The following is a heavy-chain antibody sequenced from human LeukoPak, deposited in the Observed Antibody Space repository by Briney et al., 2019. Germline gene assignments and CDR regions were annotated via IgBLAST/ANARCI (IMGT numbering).Heavy chain of an antibody. J-gene: IGHJ4*02. D-gene: IGHD2-15*01. Sequence: GESLKISCKGSGYSFTTYWIGWVRQMPGEGLEWMGIIYPGDSDTRYSPSFQGQVTISADKSISTAYLQWSNLKASDTAMYYCARARYCSGGSCYAEYWGQGTLVTVSS. CDR2: IYPGDSDT. CDR1: GYSFTTYW. CDR3: ARARYCSGGSCYAEY. V-gene: IGHV5-51*01.